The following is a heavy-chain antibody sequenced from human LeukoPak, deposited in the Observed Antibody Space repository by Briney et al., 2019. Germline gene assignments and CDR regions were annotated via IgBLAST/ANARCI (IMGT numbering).Heavy chain of an antibody. D-gene: IGHD1-26*01. J-gene: IGHJ6*03. CDR3: ARHGSPTHYYYYYMDV. V-gene: IGHV5-51*01. CDR2: IYPGDSDT. CDR1: GYSFTSYW. Sequence: GESLKISCKGSGYSFTSYWIGWVRQMPGKGLEWMGIIYPGDSDTRYSPSFQGQVTISADKSISTAYLQWSSLKASDTAMYYCARHGSPTHYYYYYMDVWGKGTTVTVSS.